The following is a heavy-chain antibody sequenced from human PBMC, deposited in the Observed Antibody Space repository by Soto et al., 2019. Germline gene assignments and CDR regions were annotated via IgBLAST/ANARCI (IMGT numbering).Heavy chain of an antibody. J-gene: IGHJ4*02. CDR1: GYTFTGYY. V-gene: IGHV1-2*04. Sequence: GASVKVSCKASGYTFTGYYMHWVRQAPGQGLEWMGWINPNSGGTNYAQKFQGWVTMTRDTSISTAYMELSRLRSEDTAVYYCARENYYDSSGYLTSPARHFDYWGQGTLVTVSS. CDR3: ARENYYDSSGYLTSPARHFDY. D-gene: IGHD3-22*01. CDR2: INPNSGGT.